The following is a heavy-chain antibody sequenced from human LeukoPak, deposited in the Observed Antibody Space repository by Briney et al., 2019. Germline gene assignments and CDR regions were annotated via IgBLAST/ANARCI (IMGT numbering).Heavy chain of an antibody. CDR2: INSDGSSA. CDR1: GFSFNTYW. V-gene: IGHV3-74*01. D-gene: IGHD3-10*01. CDR3: VRVPYSGSYYNYWFDP. Sequence: GGSLRLSCAASGFSFNTYWMDWVRQVPGKGLVWVSHINSDGSSATYADSVRGRFTISRDNAENTLYLQMNRLRAEDTAVYYCVRVPYSGSYYNYWFDPWGQGTLVTVSS. J-gene: IGHJ5*02.